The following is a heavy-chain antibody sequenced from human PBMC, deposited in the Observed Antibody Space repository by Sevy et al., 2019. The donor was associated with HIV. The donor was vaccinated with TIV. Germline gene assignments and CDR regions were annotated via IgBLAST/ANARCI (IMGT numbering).Heavy chain of an antibody. V-gene: IGHV3-73*01. CDR2: IRSEGKNYAT. J-gene: IGHJ4*02. CDR1: GFNFSAAA. CDR3: TKHSHADY. Sequence: GESLKISCAASGFNFSAAAMHWVRQASGKGLEWVGRIRSEGKNYATAYAVSVTGRFTIYRDDSKKTVFLQMSSLKTEDTAVYYCTKHSHADYWGRGTLVTVSS.